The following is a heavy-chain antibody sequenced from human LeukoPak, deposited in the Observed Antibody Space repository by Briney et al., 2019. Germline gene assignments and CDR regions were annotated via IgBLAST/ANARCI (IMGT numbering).Heavy chain of an antibody. CDR1: GFTFSSYA. Sequence: GGSLRLSCAASGFTFSSYAMHWVRQAPGKGLEWVAVISYDGSNKYYADSVKGQFTISRDNSKNTLYLQMNSLRAEDTAVYYCAREGGVVVPAANYLPIGAFDIWGQGTMVTVSS. CDR2: ISYDGSNK. J-gene: IGHJ3*02. V-gene: IGHV3-30-3*01. D-gene: IGHD2-2*01. CDR3: AREGGVVVPAANYLPIGAFDI.